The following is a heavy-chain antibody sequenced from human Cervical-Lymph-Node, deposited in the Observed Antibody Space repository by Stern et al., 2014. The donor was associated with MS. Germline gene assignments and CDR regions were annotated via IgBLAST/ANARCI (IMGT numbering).Heavy chain of an antibody. CDR2: IYYSGGT. CDR1: GGSISSGGYY. J-gene: IGHJ4*02. D-gene: IGHD5-24*01. Sequence: QVQMQESGPGLVKPSQTLSLTCTVSGGSISSGGYYWSWIRQHPGKGLEWIGDIYYSGGTYYNPSLKSRVTISVDTSKNQFSLKLSSVTAADTAVYYCARGRDGYKSHFDYWGQGTLVTVSS. CDR3: ARGRDGYKSHFDY. V-gene: IGHV4-31*03.